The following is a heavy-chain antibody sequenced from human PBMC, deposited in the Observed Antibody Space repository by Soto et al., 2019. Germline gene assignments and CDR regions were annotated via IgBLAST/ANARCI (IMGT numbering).Heavy chain of an antibody. J-gene: IGHJ4*02. CDR1: GFTFSSYG. V-gene: IGHV3-33*01. Sequence: GGSLRLSCAASGFTFSSYGMHWVRQAPGKGLEWVAVIWYDGSNKYYADSVKGRFTISRDNSKNTLYLQMNSLRAEDTAVYYCASDLYYYDSSGYYYQTNLDYWGQGTLVTV. CDR2: IWYDGSNK. CDR3: ASDLYYYDSSGYYYQTNLDY. D-gene: IGHD3-22*01.